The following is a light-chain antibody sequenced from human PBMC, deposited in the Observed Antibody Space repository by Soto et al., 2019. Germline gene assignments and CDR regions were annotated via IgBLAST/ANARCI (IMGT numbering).Light chain of an antibody. CDR1: QGISNY. CDR2: GAS. J-gene: IGKJ4*01. Sequence: GARVTIPCPASQGISNYLAWYQQKPGEAPNLLIFGASTLQSGVPSRFSGSGSGTEFTLTISSLQPDDFATYYCQQYNTYPLTFGGGTKVDIK. V-gene: IGKV1-16*01. CDR3: QQYNTYPLT.